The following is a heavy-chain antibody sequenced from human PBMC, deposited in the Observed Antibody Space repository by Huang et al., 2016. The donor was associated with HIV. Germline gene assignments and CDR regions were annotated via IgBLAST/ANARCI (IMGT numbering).Heavy chain of an antibody. CDR2: NIPRFGVK. D-gene: IGHD3-16*01. Sequence: QAQLVQSGAAVMKPGSSVRVSCKASGVSFSGYGFRWVRRAPGQGLNWRGGNIPRFGVKNYAPRLQGRVTISADKSSNTVYLELTSLRSGDTAVYYCAREGQNWLGKPFGALAFWGQGTEVIVSS. CDR3: AREGQNWLGKPFGALAF. V-gene: IGHV1-69*10. J-gene: IGHJ4*03. CDR1: GVSFSGYG.